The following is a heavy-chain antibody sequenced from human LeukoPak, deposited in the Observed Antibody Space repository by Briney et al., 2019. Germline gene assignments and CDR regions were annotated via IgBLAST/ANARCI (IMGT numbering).Heavy chain of an antibody. CDR3: ARGLAARRLYYYYMDV. V-gene: IGHV1-69*13. Sequence: SVKVSCKASGGTFSSYAISWVRQAPGHGLGWMGGIIPIFGTANYAQKFQGRVTITADESTSTAYMELSSLRSEDTAVYYCARGLAARRLYYYYMDVWGKGTTVTVSS. D-gene: IGHD6-6*01. J-gene: IGHJ6*03. CDR1: GGTFSSYA. CDR2: IIPIFGTA.